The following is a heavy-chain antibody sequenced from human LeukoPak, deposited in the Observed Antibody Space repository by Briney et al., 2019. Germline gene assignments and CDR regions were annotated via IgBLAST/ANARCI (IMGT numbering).Heavy chain of an antibody. CDR3: TRRVDATRWYDP. Sequence: PGGSLRLSCAASGFSFSTYWMHRVRQAPGEGLVWVSRISNDGTTTIYADSVKGRFTISRDNAKNTLYLQMDSLRAEDTAVYYCTRRVDATRWYDPWGQGTLVTVSS. CDR1: GFSFSTYW. V-gene: IGHV3-74*01. D-gene: IGHD2-15*01. J-gene: IGHJ5*02. CDR2: ISNDGTTT.